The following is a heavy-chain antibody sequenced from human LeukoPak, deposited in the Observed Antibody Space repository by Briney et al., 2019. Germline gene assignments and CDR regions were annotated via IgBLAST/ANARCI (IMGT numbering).Heavy chain of an antibody. CDR1: GYTFTGYY. CDR3: ARDVTGILTGYYFKSLYYFDY. V-gene: IGHV1-2*02. J-gene: IGHJ4*02. Sequence: ASVKVSCKASGYTFTGYYMHWVRQAPGQGLEWMGWINPNSGGTNYAQKFQGRVTMTRDTSISTAYMELSRLRSDDTAVYYCARDVTGILTGYYFKSLYYFDYWGQGTLVTVSS. CDR2: INPNSGGT. D-gene: IGHD3-9*01.